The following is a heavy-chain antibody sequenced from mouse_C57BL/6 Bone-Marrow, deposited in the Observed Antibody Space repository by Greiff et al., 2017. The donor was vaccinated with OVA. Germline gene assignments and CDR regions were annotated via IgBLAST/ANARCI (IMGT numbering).Heavy chain of an antibody. CDR1: GFSLTSYA. D-gene: IGHD2-1*01. Sequence: VKLVESGPGLVAPSQSLSITCTVSGFSLTSYAISWVRQPPGKGLEWLGVIWTGGGTNYNSALKSRLSISKDNSKSQVFLKMNSLQTDDTARYYCARIYYGILYAMDYWGQGTSVTVSS. CDR2: IWTGGGT. CDR3: ARIYYGILYAMDY. J-gene: IGHJ4*01. V-gene: IGHV2-9-1*01.